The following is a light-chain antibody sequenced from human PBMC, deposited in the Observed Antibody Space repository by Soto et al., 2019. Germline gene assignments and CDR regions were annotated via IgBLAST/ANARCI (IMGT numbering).Light chain of an antibody. V-gene: IGKV4-1*01. CDR3: QQYYSTPWT. CDR2: WAS. Sequence: DIVMTQSPDSLAVSLGERATINCKSSQSVLYSSNNKNYLAWYPQKPGQPPKLPIYWASTRESGVPDRFSGSGSGTDFTLTISSLQAEDVAVYYCQQYYSTPWTFGQGTKVEIK. CDR1: QSVLYSSNNKNY. J-gene: IGKJ1*01.